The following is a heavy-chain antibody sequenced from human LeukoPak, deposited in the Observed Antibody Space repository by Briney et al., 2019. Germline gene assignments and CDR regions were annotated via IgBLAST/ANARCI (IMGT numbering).Heavy chain of an antibody. Sequence: GGSLRLSCTGSGFTFSYHALHWVRQAPGKGLQWLTVISYDGRNEYYADSVTGRFTISRDNAKNSLYLQMNSLRAEDTAVYYCARDAPSRSDYYYYYGMDVWGQGTTVTVSS. CDR2: ISYDGRNE. V-gene: IGHV3-30*04. J-gene: IGHJ6*02. CDR3: ARDAPSRSDYYYYYGMDV. CDR1: GFTFSYHA. D-gene: IGHD4-17*01.